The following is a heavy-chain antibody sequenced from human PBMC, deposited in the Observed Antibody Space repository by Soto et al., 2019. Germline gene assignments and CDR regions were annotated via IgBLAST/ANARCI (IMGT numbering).Heavy chain of an antibody. J-gene: IGHJ4*02. V-gene: IGHV4-30-4*01. D-gene: IGHD1-26*01. CDR2: IYYIGPT. CDR3: AKWDTSSAFDQ. Sequence: VRLQESGPGLVKPSETLSLTCSVSGGPVSRGDFYWSWIRQVPGKGLEWIGYIYYIGPTSYDAAHKGRVQIAIDTVRRQFFLTLNFVTAADTAVYFFAKWDTSSAFDQWWQGILVSVSS. CDR1: GGPVSRGDFY.